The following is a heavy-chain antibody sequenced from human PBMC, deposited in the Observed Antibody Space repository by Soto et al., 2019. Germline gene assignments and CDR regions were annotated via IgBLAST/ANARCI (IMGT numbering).Heavy chain of an antibody. J-gene: IGHJ4*02. Sequence: QVQLVESGGGVVQPGRSLRLSCAASGFTFSSYGMHWVRQAPGKGLEWVAVISYDGSNKYYADSVKGRFTISRDNSKNTLYLQMNSLRAEDTAVYYCAKVGEWLPLDYWGQGTLVTVSS. D-gene: IGHD3-3*01. CDR3: AKVGEWLPLDY. V-gene: IGHV3-30*18. CDR2: ISYDGSNK. CDR1: GFTFSSYG.